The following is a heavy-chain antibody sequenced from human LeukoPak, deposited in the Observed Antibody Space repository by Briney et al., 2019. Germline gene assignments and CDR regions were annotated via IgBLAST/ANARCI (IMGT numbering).Heavy chain of an antibody. V-gene: IGHV3-23*01. D-gene: IGHD1-26*01. CDR1: GFTFSSYA. Sequence: GGSLRLSCAASGFTFSSYAMSWVRQAPGKGLEWVSAISGSGGSTYYADSVKGRFTISRDNSKSTLYLQMNSLRAEDTAVYYCAKDGSYGPRGTYYFDYWGQGTLVTVSS. J-gene: IGHJ4*02. CDR2: ISGSGGST. CDR3: AKDGSYGPRGTYYFDY.